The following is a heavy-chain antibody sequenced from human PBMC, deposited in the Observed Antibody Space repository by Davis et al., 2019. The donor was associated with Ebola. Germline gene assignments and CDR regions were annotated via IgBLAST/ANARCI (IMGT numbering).Heavy chain of an antibody. CDR2: ISSSGSTI. J-gene: IGHJ4*02. D-gene: IGHD6-19*01. V-gene: IGHV3-48*03. Sequence: GGSLRLSCAASGFTFSSYEMNWVRQAPGKGLEWVSYISSSGSTIYYADSVKGRFTISRDNAKNSLYLQMNSLRAEDTAVYYCARAPAQWLLGGNYFDYWGQGTLVTVSS. CDR3: ARAPAQWLLGGNYFDY. CDR1: GFTFSSYE.